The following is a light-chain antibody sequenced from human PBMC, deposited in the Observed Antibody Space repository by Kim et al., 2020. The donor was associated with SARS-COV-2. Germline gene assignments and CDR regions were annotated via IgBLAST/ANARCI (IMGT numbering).Light chain of an antibody. CDR1: QRMFYRSSNKNN. V-gene: IGKV4-1*01. CDR3: QHYYTTPLT. J-gene: IGKJ4*01. Sequence: ATINCKSSQRMFYRSSNKNNLAWYQQKPGQPPKLLIYWASIRESGVPERFSGSGSGTEFTLTISSLQTEDVAVYYCQHYYTTPLTFGGGTKVDIK. CDR2: WAS.